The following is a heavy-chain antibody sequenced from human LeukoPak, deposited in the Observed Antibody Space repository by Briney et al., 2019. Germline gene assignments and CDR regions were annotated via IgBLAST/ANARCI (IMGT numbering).Heavy chain of an antibody. Sequence: PGGSLRLSCAASGFTFSSYSMNWVRQAPGKGLEWVSSISSSSSYIYYADSVKGRFTISRDNAKNSLYLQMNSLRDEGTAVYYCARSITMVRGVIGILDYWGQGTLVTVSS. CDR3: ARSITMVRGVIGILDY. D-gene: IGHD3-10*01. J-gene: IGHJ4*02. V-gene: IGHV3-21*01. CDR2: ISSSSSYI. CDR1: GFTFSSYS.